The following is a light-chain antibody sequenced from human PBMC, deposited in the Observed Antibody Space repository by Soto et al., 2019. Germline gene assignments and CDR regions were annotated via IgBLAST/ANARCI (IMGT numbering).Light chain of an antibody. CDR2: DAS. V-gene: IGKV3-11*01. CDR3: QQRSNWPHT. CDR1: QSVSSY. Sequence: EIVLTQSPVTLSLSPGERATLSCRASQSVSSYLAWYQHKPGQAPRLLIYDASNRATGIPARFSGSGSGTDFTLTISSLEPEDFAVYYCQQRSNWPHTFGPGTKLEIK. J-gene: IGKJ2*01.